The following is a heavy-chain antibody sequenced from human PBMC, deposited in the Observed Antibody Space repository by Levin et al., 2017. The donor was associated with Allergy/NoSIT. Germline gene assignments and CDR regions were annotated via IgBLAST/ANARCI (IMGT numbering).Heavy chain of an antibody. CDR2: ISSSSSYI. Sequence: GESLKISCAASGFTFSSYSMNWVRQAPGKGLEWVSSISSSSSYIYYADSVKGRFTISRDNAKNSLYLQMNSLRAEDTAVYYCARDATRTGYSSGWSPYWGQGTLVTVSS. CDR3: ARDATRTGYSSGWSPY. CDR1: GFTFSSYS. D-gene: IGHD6-19*01. J-gene: IGHJ4*02. V-gene: IGHV3-21*01.